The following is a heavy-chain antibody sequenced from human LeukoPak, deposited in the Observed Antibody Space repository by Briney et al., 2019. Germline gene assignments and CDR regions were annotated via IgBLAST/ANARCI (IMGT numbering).Heavy chain of an antibody. Sequence: QAGGSLRLSCAVSGFTFTSYAIHWVRQAPGKGLEWVAVTSHDGSYKYYADSVKGRFTISRDNSKNTLYLQMNSLRAEDTAVYYCAAPTTFQTTFAFDIWGQGTMVTVSS. CDR1: GFTFTSYA. J-gene: IGHJ3*02. CDR3: AAPTTFQTTFAFDI. D-gene: IGHD1-7*01. V-gene: IGHV3-30*04. CDR2: TSHDGSYK.